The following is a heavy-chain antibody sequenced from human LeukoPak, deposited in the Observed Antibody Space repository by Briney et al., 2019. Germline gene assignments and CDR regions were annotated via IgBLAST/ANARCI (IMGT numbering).Heavy chain of an antibody. CDR2: IYTSGST. V-gene: IGHV4-61*02. CDR3: GRGGDYYYTSGNPSGAFDI. Sequence: PSQTLSLTCTVAGGSISSGSYYWSWIRQPAGKGLEWIGRIYTSGSTNYNPSLKSRVTISIDTPKNQFSLKLSSVTAADTAVYSCGRGGDYYYTSGNPSGAFDIWGQGTMVTVSS. CDR1: GGSISSGSYY. D-gene: IGHD3-22*01. J-gene: IGHJ3*02.